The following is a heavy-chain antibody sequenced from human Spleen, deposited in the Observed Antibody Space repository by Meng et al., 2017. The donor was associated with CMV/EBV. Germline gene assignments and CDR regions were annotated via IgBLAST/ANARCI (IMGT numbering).Heavy chain of an antibody. CDR1: GFTFNNAR. Sequence: GFTFNNARMNWVRQAPGKGLEWVGRIKSKTDGGTRDYAAPVKGRFSISRDDSKNTLSLQMNSLTTEDTAVYYCVAYNYDSSDYFDYWGQGTLVTVSS. D-gene: IGHD3-22*01. J-gene: IGHJ4*02. CDR3: VAYNYDSSDYFDY. V-gene: IGHV3-15*01. CDR2: IKSKTDGGTR.